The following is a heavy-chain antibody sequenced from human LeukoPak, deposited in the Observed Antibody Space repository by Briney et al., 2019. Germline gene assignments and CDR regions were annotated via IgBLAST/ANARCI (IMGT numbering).Heavy chain of an antibody. D-gene: IGHD6-13*01. J-gene: IGHJ4*02. CDR2: ISSSGSTI. Sequence: GGSLRLSCAASGFTFSDYYMSWIRQAPGKGLEWVSYISSSGSTIYYADSVKGRFTISRDNSKNTLYLQMNSLRAEDTAVYYCAKGLTVAAAGSSSVYWGQGTLVTVSS. CDR3: AKGLTVAAAGSSSVY. CDR1: GFTFSDYY. V-gene: IGHV3-11*01.